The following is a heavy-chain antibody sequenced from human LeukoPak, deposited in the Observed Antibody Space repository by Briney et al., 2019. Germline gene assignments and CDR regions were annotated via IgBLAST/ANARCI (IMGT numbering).Heavy chain of an antibody. D-gene: IGHD6-13*01. V-gene: IGHV1-69*06. Sequence: SVKVSCKASGGTFSSYAISWVRQAPGQGLEWMGGIIPIFGTANYAQKFQGRVTITADKSTSTAYMELSSLRSEDTAVYYCARVRGSSWNADYYYHFMDVWGKGTTVTISS. CDR3: ARVRGSSWNADYYYHFMDV. CDR2: IIPIFGTA. CDR1: GGTFSSYA. J-gene: IGHJ6*03.